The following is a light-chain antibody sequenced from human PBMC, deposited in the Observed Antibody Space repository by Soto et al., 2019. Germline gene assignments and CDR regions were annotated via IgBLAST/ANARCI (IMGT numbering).Light chain of an antibody. Sequence: QSVLTQPASVSGSPGKSIAISCTGTSSDVGAYDYVSWYQQHAGKAPKLMIYDVNNRPSGVSNRFSGSKSGNTASLTISGLQAEDEADYYCSSYTISSTPLYVFGNGTKVTVL. J-gene: IGLJ1*01. V-gene: IGLV2-14*01. CDR1: SSDVGAYDY. CDR2: DVN. CDR3: SSYTISSTPLYV.